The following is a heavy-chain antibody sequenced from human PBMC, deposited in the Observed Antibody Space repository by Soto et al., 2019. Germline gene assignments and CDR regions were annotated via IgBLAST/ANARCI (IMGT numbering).Heavy chain of an antibody. D-gene: IGHD5-18*01. V-gene: IGHV3-23*01. J-gene: IGHJ4*02. CDR3: ATDGYSYLGPNS. CDR2: VSVSGGIT. CDR1: GFTFSSSA. Sequence: EVQLLESGGGLVQPGGSLRLSCAASGFTFSSSAMSWIRQAPGKGLEWVSGVSVSGGITYYAESVKGRFTISRDNSQNTLYLQMTSLRAEDTALYYCATDGYSYLGPNSWGQGTLGTVAS.